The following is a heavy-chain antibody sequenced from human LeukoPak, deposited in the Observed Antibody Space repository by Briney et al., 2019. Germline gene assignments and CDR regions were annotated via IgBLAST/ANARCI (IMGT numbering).Heavy chain of an antibody. V-gene: IGHV3-48*03. CDR2: ISSSGSTI. CDR1: GFTFSSYE. D-gene: IGHD3-9*01. CDR3: ASLSKCWLYYCYGMDV. J-gene: IGHJ6*02. Sequence: PGGSLRLSCAASGFTFSSYEMNWVRQAPGKGLEWVSYISSSGSTIYYADSVKGRFTISRDNAKNSLYLQMNSLRAEDTAVYYCASLSKCWLYYCYGMDVWDQGITVAVSS.